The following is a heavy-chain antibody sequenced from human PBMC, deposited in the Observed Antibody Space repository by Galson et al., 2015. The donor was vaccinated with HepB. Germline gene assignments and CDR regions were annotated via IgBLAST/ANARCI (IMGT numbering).Heavy chain of an antibody. V-gene: IGHV3-7*03. Sequence: SLRLSCAGSGFTFRTYWMSWVRQAPGKGLEWLANIHQDGSEKNYVDSVEGRFTISRDNTKNSLFLQMNSLRAEDTAVYYCARDWGSGWFSVHWGQGTRVTVSS. J-gene: IGHJ4*02. CDR2: IHQDGSEK. CDR1: GFTFRTYW. CDR3: ARDWGSGWFSVH. D-gene: IGHD6-19*01.